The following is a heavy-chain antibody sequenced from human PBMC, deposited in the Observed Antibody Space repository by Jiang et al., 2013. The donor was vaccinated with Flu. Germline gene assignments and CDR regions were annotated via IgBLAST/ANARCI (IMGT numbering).Heavy chain of an antibody. CDR3: ARVLPTIFGAGWVVGIDY. CDR2: ISSSRSYI. J-gene: IGHJ4*02. V-gene: IGHV3-21*01. D-gene: IGHD3-3*01. Sequence: VQLVESGGGLVKAGGSLRLSCATSGFTLSSYTMSWVRQAPGKGLEWVSSISSSRSYIYYADSVKGRFTISRDNAKNSLFLQMNSLSAEDTAVYYCARVLPTIFGAGWVVGIDYWGQGTLVTVSS. CDR1: GFTLSSYT.